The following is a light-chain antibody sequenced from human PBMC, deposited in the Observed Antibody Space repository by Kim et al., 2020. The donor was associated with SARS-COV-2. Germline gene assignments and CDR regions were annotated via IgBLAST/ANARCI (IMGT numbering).Light chain of an antibody. J-gene: IGKJ1*01. Sequence: EIVLTQSPATLSLSPGERATLSCRASQSVSSYLVWYQQKPGQAPRLLIYDASNRATGIPARFSGSGSGTDFTLTISSLEPEDFAVYYCQQRSNKPHRTFGPGTKVDIK. V-gene: IGKV3-11*01. CDR2: DAS. CDR3: QQRSNKPHRT. CDR1: QSVSSY.